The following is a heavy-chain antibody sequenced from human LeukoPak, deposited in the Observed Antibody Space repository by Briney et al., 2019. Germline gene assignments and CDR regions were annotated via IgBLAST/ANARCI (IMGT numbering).Heavy chain of an antibody. V-gene: IGHV6-1*01. CDR1: GDSVSSNSAA. CDR2: TYYSSKWYN. Sequence: SQTLSLTFAISGDSVSSNSAAWNWIRQSPSRGLEWLGRTYYSSKWYNDYAVSVKSRITINPDTSKNQFSLQLNSVTPEDTALYYCARGAVAVRNAFDIWGQGTMVTVSS. CDR3: ARGAVAVRNAFDI. J-gene: IGHJ3*02. D-gene: IGHD6-19*01.